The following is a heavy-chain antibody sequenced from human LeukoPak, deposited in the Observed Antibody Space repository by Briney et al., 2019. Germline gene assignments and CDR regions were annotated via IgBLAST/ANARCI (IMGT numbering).Heavy chain of an antibody. J-gene: IGHJ4*02. CDR2: IYYSGST. D-gene: IGHD6-19*01. CDR1: GGSISSSNYY. CDR3: TRHASVDGNWPRPLDY. V-gene: IGHV4-39*01. Sequence: PSETLSLICTVSGGSISSSNYYWGWIRQPPGKGLEWIGNIYYSGSTYYKPSLKTRVTISVDTSKNQFSLKLTSVTAADTAVYYCTRHASVDGNWPRPLDYWGQGSLVTVSS.